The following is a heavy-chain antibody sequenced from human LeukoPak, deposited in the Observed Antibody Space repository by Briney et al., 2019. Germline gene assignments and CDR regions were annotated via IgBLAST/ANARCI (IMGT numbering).Heavy chain of an antibody. CDR1: GFTFDDYA. V-gene: IGHV3-9*01. Sequence: PGGSLRLSCAASGFTFDDYAMHWVRQAPGKGLEWVSGISWNSGSIGYADSVKGRFTISRDNAKNSLYLQMNSLRPEDTALYYCAKDAGGYYYYYMGVWGKGTTVTIS. D-gene: IGHD1-26*01. CDR2: ISWNSGSI. CDR3: AKDAGGYYYYYMGV. J-gene: IGHJ6*03.